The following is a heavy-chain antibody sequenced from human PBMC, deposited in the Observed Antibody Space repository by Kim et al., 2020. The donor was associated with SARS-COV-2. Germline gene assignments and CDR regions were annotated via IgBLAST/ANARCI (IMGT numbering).Heavy chain of an antibody. V-gene: IGHV4-34*01. CDR3: ARVKYYDFWSGYYRNRGYHFDY. CDR1: GGSFSGYY. D-gene: IGHD3-3*01. J-gene: IGHJ4*02. CDR2: INHSGST. Sequence: SETLSLTCAVYGGSFSGYYWSWIRQPPGKGLEWIGEINHSGSTNYTPSLKSRVTISVETSKNQFSLKLSSVTAAGTAVYYCARVKYYDFWSGYYRNRGYHFDYWGQGTLVTVSS.